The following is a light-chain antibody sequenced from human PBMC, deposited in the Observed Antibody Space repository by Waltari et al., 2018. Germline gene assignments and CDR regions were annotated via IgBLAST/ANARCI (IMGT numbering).Light chain of an antibody. V-gene: IGKV3-11*01. CDR2: DAS. CDR3: QQRSNWPLT. J-gene: IGKJ4*01. Sequence: EIVLTQSPATLSLSPGERATLSCRASQSVSSYLAWYQQKPGQAPRLLIYDASNSATAIPARFSGIGSGTDFTLTISSLEPEDFAVYYCQQRSNWPLTFGGGTKVEIK. CDR1: QSVSSY.